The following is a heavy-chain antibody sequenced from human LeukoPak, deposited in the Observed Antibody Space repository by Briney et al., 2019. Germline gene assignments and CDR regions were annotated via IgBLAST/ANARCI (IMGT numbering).Heavy chain of an antibody. D-gene: IGHD5-24*01. V-gene: IGHV4-4*02. CDR3: SREDGAFSPIGY. J-gene: IGHJ4*02. Sequence: ASETLSLTCGVSGRSIINTNRWSWVRQPPGQGLEWIGEISLTGLTHYNPSLESRVTVSLDKSKNQLSLNLTSMTAAETAVYYCSREDGAFSPIGYWGQGTLVTVLS. CDR2: ISLTGLT. CDR1: GRSIINTNR.